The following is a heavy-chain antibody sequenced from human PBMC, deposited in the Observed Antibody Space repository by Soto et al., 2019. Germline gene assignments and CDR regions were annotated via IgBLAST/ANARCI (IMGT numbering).Heavy chain of an antibody. Sequence: QVQLQESGPGLVHPSQTLSLTCSVSGGSFDSGDYYWHWIRQPPGKFLEYIGYVYYTGSTYYNPSFKSRIAISQNTSENQYSLKRSYVMAVDSAVYFYAWSSSSSYYYGLDGWAQGTEVSVS. D-gene: IGHD6-6*01. J-gene: IGHJ6*01. CDR3: AWSSSSSYYYGLDG. CDR1: GGSFDSGDYY. V-gene: IGHV4-30-4*01. CDR2: VYYTGST.